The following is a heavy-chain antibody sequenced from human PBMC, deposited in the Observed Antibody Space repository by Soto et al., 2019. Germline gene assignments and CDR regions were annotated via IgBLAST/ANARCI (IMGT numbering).Heavy chain of an antibody. CDR2: IYPGDSDT. J-gene: IGHJ4*02. CDR1: GYSFTSYW. D-gene: IGHD6-13*01. V-gene: IGHV5-51*01. CDR3: ARLHHVVAAAGTIDY. Sequence: PGASLKISCEGSGYSFTSYWSGWVRQMPGKGLEWMGIIYPGDSDTRYSPSFQGQVTIAADKSISTAYLQWSSLKASDTAMYYCARLHHVVAAAGTIDYWGQGTLVTVSS.